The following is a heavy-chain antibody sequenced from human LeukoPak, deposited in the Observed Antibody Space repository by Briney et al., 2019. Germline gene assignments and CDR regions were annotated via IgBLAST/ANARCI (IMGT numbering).Heavy chain of an antibody. Sequence: GGSLRLSCAASGFPFSSYAMSWVRQAPGKGLEWFSVFSGSGGSTYYADSVQGRFTISRDNSKSTLCLQMNSLRAEDTAVYYCAKQLGYCSDGSCYFPYWGQGTLVTVSS. CDR3: AKQLGYCSDGSCYFPY. CDR1: GFPFSSYA. CDR2: FSGSGGST. J-gene: IGHJ4*02. V-gene: IGHV3-23*01. D-gene: IGHD2-15*01.